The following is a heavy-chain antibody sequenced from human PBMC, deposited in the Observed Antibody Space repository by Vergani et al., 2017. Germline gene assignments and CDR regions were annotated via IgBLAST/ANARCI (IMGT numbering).Heavy chain of an antibody. CDR3: ARGSFITMIVVVHAFDT. V-gene: IGHV1-2*02. CDR1: GYTFTGYY. D-gene: IGHD3-22*01. J-gene: IGHJ3*02. Sequence: QVQLVQSGAEVKKPGSSVKVSCKASGYTFTGYYMHWVRQAPGQGLEWMGWINPNSGGTNYAQKFQGRVTMTRDTSISTAYMELSRLRSDDTAVYYCARGSFITMIVVVHAFDTWGQGTMVTVSS. CDR2: INPNSGGT.